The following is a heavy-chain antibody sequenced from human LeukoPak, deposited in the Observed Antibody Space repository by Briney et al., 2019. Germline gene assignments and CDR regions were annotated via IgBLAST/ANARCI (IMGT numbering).Heavy chain of an antibody. CDR2: ISSSSSYM. CDR3: ASEDYYDSSAYYYRNFQH. CDR1: GFTFSSNT. V-gene: IGHV3-21*01. D-gene: IGHD3-22*01. J-gene: IGHJ1*01. Sequence: GGSLRLSCAASGFTFSSNTMNWVRQAPGKGLEWVSSISSSSSYMKYADSVRGRFTISRDNAKNSLYLQMNSLRAEDTAVYYCASEDYYDSSAYYYRNFQHGGQGTLVTVSS.